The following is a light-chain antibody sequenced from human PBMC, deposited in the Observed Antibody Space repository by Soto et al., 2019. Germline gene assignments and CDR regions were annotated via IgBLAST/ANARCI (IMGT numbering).Light chain of an antibody. CDR1: QSVSSN. Sequence: EIVMTQSPATLSVSPGERATLSCRASQSVSSNLAWYQQIPGQAPRLLIYDASNRATGIPARFSGSGSGTDFTLTISSLEPEEFAVYYCQQRSNWPRTVGQGTRLEIK. CDR3: QQRSNWPRT. CDR2: DAS. J-gene: IGKJ5*01. V-gene: IGKV3-11*01.